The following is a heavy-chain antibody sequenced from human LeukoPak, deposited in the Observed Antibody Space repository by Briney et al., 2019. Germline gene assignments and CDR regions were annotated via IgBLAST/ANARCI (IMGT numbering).Heavy chain of an antibody. V-gene: IGHV3-33*01. Sequence: GALRLSCAASGFTFSNYGMHWVRQAPGKGLEWVAVIWYDGSKKYYVDSVKGRFTISRDNSKNTPYLQMNSLSAEDTAVYYCARDSRGATGLDYWGQGTLVTVSS. J-gene: IGHJ4*02. CDR1: GFTFSNYG. CDR3: ARDSRGATGLDY. CDR2: IWYDGSKK. D-gene: IGHD5-12*01.